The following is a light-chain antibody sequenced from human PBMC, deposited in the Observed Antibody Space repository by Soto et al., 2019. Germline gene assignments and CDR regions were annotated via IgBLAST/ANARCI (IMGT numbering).Light chain of an antibody. CDR1: QSVSSNY. V-gene: IGKV3-20*01. CDR2: GAS. J-gene: IGKJ4*01. CDR3: QQYGSSPFT. Sequence: EIVLTQSPGTLSLSPWERATLSCRASQSVSSNYLAWYQQKPGQAPRLLIYGASSRATGIPDRFSGSGSGTDFTLTISRLEPEDVAVYYCQQYGSSPFTFGGGTKVEIK.